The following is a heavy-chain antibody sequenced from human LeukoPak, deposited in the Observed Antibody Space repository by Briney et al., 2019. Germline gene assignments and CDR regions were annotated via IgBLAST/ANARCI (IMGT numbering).Heavy chain of an antibody. CDR2: INPNSGGT. CDR3: ARVDGGIAARPAFDY. J-gene: IGHJ4*02. D-gene: IGHD6-6*01. V-gene: IGHV1-2*02. CDR1: GYTFTGYY. Sequence: ASVKVSCKASGYTFTGYYMHWVRQAPGQGLEWMGWINPNSGGTNYAQKLQGRVTMTTDTPTSTAYMELRSLRSDDTAVYYCARVDGGIAARPAFDYWGQGTLVTVSS.